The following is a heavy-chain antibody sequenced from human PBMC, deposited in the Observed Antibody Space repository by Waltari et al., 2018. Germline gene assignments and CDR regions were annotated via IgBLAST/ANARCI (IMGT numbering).Heavy chain of an antibody. CDR1: GPPISSKSYY. D-gene: IGHD3-9*01. CDR2: LYYGGS. V-gene: IGHV4-39*02. Sequence: QLQLQESGPGLVKPSETLSLSCTVAGPPISSKSYYWGWIRQPPGKGLEWIGSLYYGGSNYNPSLQSRVPISADTSKNRLSLKLTSVTATDTAVYYCARRPYDILTGGFDSWGQGTLVTVSS. CDR3: ARRPYDILTGGFDS. J-gene: IGHJ4*02.